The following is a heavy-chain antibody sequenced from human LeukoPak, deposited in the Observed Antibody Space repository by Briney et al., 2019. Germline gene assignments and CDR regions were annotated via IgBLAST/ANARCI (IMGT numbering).Heavy chain of an antibody. D-gene: IGHD4-17*01. CDR3: ARGPPDDDYGDYVIKY. V-gene: IGHV1-18*01. CDR1: GYTFTSYG. Sequence: EASVKVSRKASGYTFTSYGISWVRQAPGQGIEWMGWISAYNGNTNYAQKLQGRVTMTTDTSTSTAYMELRSLRSDDTAVYYCARGPPDDDYGDYVIKYWGQGTLVTVSS. CDR2: ISAYNGNT. J-gene: IGHJ4*02.